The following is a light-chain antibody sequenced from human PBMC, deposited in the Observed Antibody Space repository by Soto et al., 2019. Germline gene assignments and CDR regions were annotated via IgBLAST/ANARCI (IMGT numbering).Light chain of an antibody. CDR3: CSYADSSTWV. CDR2: EVS. J-gene: IGLJ3*02. CDR1: SSDVGSYTL. Sequence: QSVLTQPASVSGSPGQSITISCTGTSSDVGSYTLVSWYQQRPGKAPKLMIFEVSKRPSGVSNRFSGSKSGNTASLTISGLQAEDEADYYCCSYADSSTWVFGGGTKVTVL. V-gene: IGLV2-23*02.